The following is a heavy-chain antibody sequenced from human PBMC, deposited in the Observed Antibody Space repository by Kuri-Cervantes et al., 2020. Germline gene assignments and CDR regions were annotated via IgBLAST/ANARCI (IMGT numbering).Heavy chain of an antibody. CDR2: IYHSGST. Sequence: SETLSLTCAVSGGSISSSNWWSWVRQPPGKGLEWIGEIYHSGSTNYNPSLKSRVTISVDTSKNQFSLKLSSVTAADTAVYYCAKAYLGLGKLDYWGQGTLVTVSS. CDR3: AKAYLGLGKLDY. J-gene: IGHJ4*02. V-gene: IGHV4-4*02. D-gene: IGHD7-27*01. CDR1: GGSISSSNW.